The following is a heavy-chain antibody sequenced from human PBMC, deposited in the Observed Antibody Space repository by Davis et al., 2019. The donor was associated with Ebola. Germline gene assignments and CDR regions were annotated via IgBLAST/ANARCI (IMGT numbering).Heavy chain of an antibody. CDR3: ARDRFFAFDF. CDR1: GFVFSDFS. J-gene: IGHJ4*02. V-gene: IGHV3-48*02. D-gene: IGHD3/OR15-3a*01. CDR2: ITKGSDAI. Sequence: GESLKISCAASGFVFSDFSMNWVRQAPGKGLEWITYITKGSDAIHYADSVKGRFTVSRDNAKNSVFLQMSSLRDEDSVVYYCARDRFFAFDFWSQGVHVSVSS.